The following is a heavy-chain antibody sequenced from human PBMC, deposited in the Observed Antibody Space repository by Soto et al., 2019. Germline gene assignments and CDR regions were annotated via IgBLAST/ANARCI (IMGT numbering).Heavy chain of an antibody. CDR1: GYSFTNYW. Sequence: PGESLKISCKGSGYSFTNYWIGWVRQMPGKDLEWMGIIYPGDSDTRYSPSFQGQVIISVDQSISTAYLQWSSLQASDTAMYYCARQDYNYAYFDFWGQGTLVTVSS. J-gene: IGHJ4*02. V-gene: IGHV5-51*01. CDR3: ARQDYNYAYFDF. D-gene: IGHD5-18*01. CDR2: IYPGDSDT.